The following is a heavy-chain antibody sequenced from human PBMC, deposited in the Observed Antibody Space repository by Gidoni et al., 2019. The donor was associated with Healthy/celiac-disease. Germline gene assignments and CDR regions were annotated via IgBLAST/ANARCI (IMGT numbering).Heavy chain of an antibody. D-gene: IGHD3-10*01. CDR3: ARGLIGSGSRHWFDP. J-gene: IGHJ5*02. CDR1: GWSFSGYY. V-gene: IGHV4-34*01. CDR2: NNHCGST. Sequence: QVQLQQWGAGLLKPSDTLSLTCAAYGWSFSGYYLGWIRQPPGPGLEWFGENNHCGSTNYTPSPKSRVTISVYTSKSQFSLKRSAVTAADTAVYFCARGLIGSGSRHWFDPWGQGTRVTVSS.